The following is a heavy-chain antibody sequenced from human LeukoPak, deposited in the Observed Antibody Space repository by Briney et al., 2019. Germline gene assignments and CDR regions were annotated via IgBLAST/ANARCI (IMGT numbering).Heavy chain of an antibody. CDR1: GGSISSSSYY. J-gene: IGHJ4*02. CDR2: IYYSGST. Sequence: SETLSLTCTVSGGSISSSSYYWGWIRQPPGKGLEWIGYIYYSGSTNYNPSLKSRVTISVDTSKNQFSLKLSSVTAADTAVYYCARSGDYGDVFDYWGQGTLVTVSS. CDR3: ARSGDYGDVFDY. D-gene: IGHD4-17*01. V-gene: IGHV4-61*05.